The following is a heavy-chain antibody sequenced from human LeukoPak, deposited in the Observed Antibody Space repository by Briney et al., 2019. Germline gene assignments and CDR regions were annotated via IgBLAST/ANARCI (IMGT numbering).Heavy chain of an antibody. Sequence: PGGSLRLSCAASGFTFSSYAMSWVRQAPGKGLEWVSAISGSGGSTYYADSVKGRFTISRGNSKNTLYLQMNSLRAEDTAVYYCAKISGGILTGYYDYWGQGTLVTVSS. J-gene: IGHJ4*02. D-gene: IGHD3-9*01. CDR2: ISGSGGST. CDR3: AKISGGILTGYYDY. CDR1: GFTFSSYA. V-gene: IGHV3-23*01.